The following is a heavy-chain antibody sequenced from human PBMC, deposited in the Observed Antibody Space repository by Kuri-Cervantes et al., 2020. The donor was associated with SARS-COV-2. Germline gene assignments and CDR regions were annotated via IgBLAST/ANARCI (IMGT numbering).Heavy chain of an antibody. CDR3: ARELGGGSV. Sequence: GESLKISCAASGFTFSSYSMSWVRQAPGKGLEWVSSISSSSSYIYYADSVKGRFTISRGNAKNSLYLQMNSLRAEDTAVNYCARELGGGSVWGQGTLVTVSS. D-gene: IGHD2-15*01. CDR2: ISSSSSYI. V-gene: IGHV3-21*01. J-gene: IGHJ4*02. CDR1: GFTFSSYS.